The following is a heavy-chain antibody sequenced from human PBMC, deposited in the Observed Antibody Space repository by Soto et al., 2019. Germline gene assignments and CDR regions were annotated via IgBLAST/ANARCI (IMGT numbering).Heavy chain of an antibody. CDR2: VNGDSDYI. CDR3: ARDVGSFDY. Sequence: HVQLVQSGAEEKKPGASVKVSCMASGYSFTTYKIHWVRQAPGQSLEWMGWVNGDSDYIVYSQNFQGRVTITRDTSANTVYMELSSLTSEDTAMYYCARDVGSFDYWGQGTLVTVSS. CDR1: GYSFTTYK. V-gene: IGHV1-3*05. J-gene: IGHJ4*02. D-gene: IGHD1-26*01.